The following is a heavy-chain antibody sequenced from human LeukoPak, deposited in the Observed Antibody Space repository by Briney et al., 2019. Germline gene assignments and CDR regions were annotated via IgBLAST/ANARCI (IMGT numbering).Heavy chain of an antibody. Sequence: ASVKVSCKASGYTFTGYYMHRVRQAPGQGLEWMGWINPNSGGTNYAQKFQGRVTMTRDTSISTAYMELSRLRSDDTAVYYCARTLWFGEFTGEFDYWGQGTLVTVSS. CDR2: INPNSGGT. J-gene: IGHJ4*02. D-gene: IGHD3-10*01. CDR1: GYTFTGYY. CDR3: ARTLWFGEFTGEFDY. V-gene: IGHV1-2*02.